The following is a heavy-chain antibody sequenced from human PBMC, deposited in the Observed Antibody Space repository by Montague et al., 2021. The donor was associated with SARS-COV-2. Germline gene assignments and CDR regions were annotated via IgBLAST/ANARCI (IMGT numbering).Heavy chain of an antibody. Sequence: HSGSTNYNPSLKSRVTMSVDKSKNDFSLQLRPVTAADTATYYCSRRITMVRGVTKRNNWFDPGGRGILVTVSS. V-gene: IGHV4-4*02. D-gene: IGHD3-10*01. CDR2: HSGST. J-gene: IGHJ5*02. CDR3: SRRITMVRGVTKRNNWFDP.